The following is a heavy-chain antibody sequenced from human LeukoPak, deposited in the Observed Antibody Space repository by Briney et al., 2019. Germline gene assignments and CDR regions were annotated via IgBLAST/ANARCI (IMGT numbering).Heavy chain of an antibody. J-gene: IGHJ4*02. D-gene: IGHD6-13*01. CDR1: GYSFTSYW. CDR2: IYPGDSDT. Sequence: GESLKISCKGSGYSFTSYWIGWVRQMPGKGLEWMGIIYPGDSDTRYSPSFQGQVTISADKSISTAYLQWSSLKASDTAMYYCARQAPGYSRGPSYYFDYWGQGTLVTVSS. V-gene: IGHV5-51*01. CDR3: ARQAPGYSRGPSYYFDY.